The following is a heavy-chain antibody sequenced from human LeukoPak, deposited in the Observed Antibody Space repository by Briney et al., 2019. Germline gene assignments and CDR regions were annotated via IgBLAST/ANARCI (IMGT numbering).Heavy chain of an antibody. CDR2: ISYSGST. D-gene: IGHD5-12*01. V-gene: IGHV4-59*01. Sequence: PSETLSLTCTVSGGSISTYYWSWIRQSPGKGLEWIGYISYSGSTNYNPALKSRVTISVDTSENQFSLKLRSVTAADTAVYYCASGRKYSATSDYWGQGTLVTVSS. CDR3: ASGRKYSATSDY. CDR1: GGSISTYY. J-gene: IGHJ4*02.